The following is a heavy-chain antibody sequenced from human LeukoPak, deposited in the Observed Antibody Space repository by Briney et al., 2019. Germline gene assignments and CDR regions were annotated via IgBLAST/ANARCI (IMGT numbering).Heavy chain of an antibody. J-gene: IGHJ5*02. CDR3: ARGRLYYYGSGSYYWFDP. CDR1: GGSISSYY. CDR2: IYYSGST. V-gene: IGHV4-59*01. D-gene: IGHD3-10*01. Sequence: PSETLSLTCTVSGGSISSYYWSWIRQPPRKGLEWIGYIYYSGSTNYNPSLKSRVTISVDTSKNQFSLKLSSVTAADTAVYYCARGRLYYYGSGSYYWFDPWGQGTLSPSPQ.